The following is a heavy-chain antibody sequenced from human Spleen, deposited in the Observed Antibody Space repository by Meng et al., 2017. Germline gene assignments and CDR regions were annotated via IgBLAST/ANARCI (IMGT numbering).Heavy chain of an antibody. D-gene: IGHD4-17*01. V-gene: IGHV3-21*01. J-gene: IGHJ4*02. Sequence: GESLKISCAASGFTVTSNEMSWVRQAPGKGLEWVSSISSSSSYIYYADSVKGRFTISRDNSQNSLYLQINSLRAEDTAVYYCARDPNHGDPGVRDFWGQGTLVTVSS. CDR1: GFTVTSNE. CDR3: ARDPNHGDPGVRDF. CDR2: ISSSSSYI.